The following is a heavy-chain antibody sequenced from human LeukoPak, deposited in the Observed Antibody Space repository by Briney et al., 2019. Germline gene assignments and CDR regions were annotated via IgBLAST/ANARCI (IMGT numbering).Heavy chain of an antibody. D-gene: IGHD2-2*02. CDR3: ARGYSFPYYYMDV. CDR2: IYYSGST. V-gene: IGHV4-59*01. CDR1: GVSMSGAY. Sequence: SETLSLTCTVSGVSMSGAYWSWIRQPPGKGLEWLGYIYYSGSTDYNPSLKSRVTISVDTSKNQFSLNLSSVTAADTAVYYCARGYSFPYYYMDVWGKGTTVTVSS. J-gene: IGHJ6*03.